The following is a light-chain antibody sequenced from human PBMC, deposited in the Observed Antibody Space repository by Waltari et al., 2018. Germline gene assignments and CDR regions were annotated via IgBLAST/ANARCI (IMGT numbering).Light chain of an antibody. J-gene: IGLJ2*01. CDR3: SSYTTITTQV. CDR1: STDLGTYDF. CDR2: EVS. Sequence: QSALTQPASVSGSPGPSITISRTGPSTDLGTYDFVSWYQQHPGKAPKLLIYEVSDRPSGISYRFSASKSGNTASLTISGLQAEDDATYYCSSYTTITTQVFGGGTKLTVL. V-gene: IGLV2-14*01.